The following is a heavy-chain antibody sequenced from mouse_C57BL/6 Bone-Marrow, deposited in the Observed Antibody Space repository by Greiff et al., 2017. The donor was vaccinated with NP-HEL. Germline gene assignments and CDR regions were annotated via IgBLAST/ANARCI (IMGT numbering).Heavy chain of an antibody. J-gene: IGHJ4*01. V-gene: IGHV1-5*01. CDR3: TYGNYYYAMDY. Sequence: EVQLQQSGTVLARPGASVKLSCKTSGQGLEWIGAIYPGNSATSYNQKFKGKAKLTAVTSASTAYMELSSLTNEDSAVYYCTYGNYYYAMDYWGQGTSVTVSS. D-gene: IGHD2-1*01. CDR2: IYPGNSAT. CDR1: G.